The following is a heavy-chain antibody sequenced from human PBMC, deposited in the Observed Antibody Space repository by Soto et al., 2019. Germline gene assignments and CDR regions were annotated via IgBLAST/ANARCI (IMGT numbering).Heavy chain of an antibody. J-gene: IGHJ1*01. CDR3: ARGTAEYDSSGYPLSD. Sequence: LRLSCVVSGFTVSSRRNYMSWVRQAPGKGLEWVSVIFDGDNSYYADSVKGRFTISRDNSKNTLYLQMNSLRAEDTAVYYCARGTAEYDSSGYPLSDWGRGTLVTVSS. D-gene: IGHD3-22*01. V-gene: IGHV3-53*01. CDR2: IFDGDNS. CDR1: GFTVSSRRNY.